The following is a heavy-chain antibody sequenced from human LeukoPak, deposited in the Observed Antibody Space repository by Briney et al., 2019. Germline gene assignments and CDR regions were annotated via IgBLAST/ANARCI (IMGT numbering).Heavy chain of an antibody. D-gene: IGHD3-16*01. Sequence: SETLSLTCTVSGGSISSSSYYWGWIRQPPGKGLEWIESIYYSGSTYYNPSLKSRVTISVDTSKNQFSLKLSSVTAADTAVYYCASEGNYDYVWGSPYWGQGTLVTVSS. CDR3: ASEGNYDYVWGSPY. J-gene: IGHJ4*02. CDR2: IYYSGST. CDR1: GGSISSSSYY. V-gene: IGHV4-39*01.